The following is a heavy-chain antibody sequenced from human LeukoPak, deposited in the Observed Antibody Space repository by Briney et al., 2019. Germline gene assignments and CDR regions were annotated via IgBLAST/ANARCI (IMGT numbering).Heavy chain of an antibody. CDR1: GFTFSSYE. CDR2: ISSSASTI. D-gene: IGHD1-20*01. Sequence: GGSLRLSCAASGFTFSSYEMNWVRQAPGKGLEWVSYISSSASTIYYADSVKGRFTISRDNAKNSLYLQMNSLRAEDTAVYYCARDINWNYAYYGMDVWGQGTTVTVSS. V-gene: IGHV3-48*03. CDR3: ARDINWNYAYYGMDV. J-gene: IGHJ6*02.